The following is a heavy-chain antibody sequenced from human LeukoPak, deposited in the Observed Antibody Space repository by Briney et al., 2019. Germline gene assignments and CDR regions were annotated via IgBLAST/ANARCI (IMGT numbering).Heavy chain of an antibody. CDR2: ISDSGGRT. Sequence: GGSLRLSRAVSGLTLSNYGMSWVRQAPGKGLEWVAGISDSGGRTNYADSVKGRFTISRDNPKNTLYLEMNSVRAEDTAVYFCAKRGVVIRVILVGFHKEAYYFDYWGQGALVTVSS. J-gene: IGHJ4*02. V-gene: IGHV3-23*01. CDR3: AKRGVVIRVILVGFHKEAYYFDY. CDR1: GLTLSNYG. D-gene: IGHD3-22*01.